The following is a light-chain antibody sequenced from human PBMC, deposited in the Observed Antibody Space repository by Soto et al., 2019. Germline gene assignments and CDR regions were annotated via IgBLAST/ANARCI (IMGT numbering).Light chain of an antibody. V-gene: IGKV3-15*01. CDR3: QQYNAWWT. CDR2: GAS. Sequence: EIVMTQSPATLSVSPGERITLSCRASQSVSINLAWYQHKPGQAPRLLIYGASTRATGIPARFSGSGSGTEFTLTITSLQSEDFAVYYCQQYNAWWTFGQGTKVEIK. CDR1: QSVSIN. J-gene: IGKJ1*01.